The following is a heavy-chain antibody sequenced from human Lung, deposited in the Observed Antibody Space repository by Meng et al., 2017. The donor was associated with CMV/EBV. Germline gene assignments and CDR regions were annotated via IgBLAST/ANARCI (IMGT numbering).Heavy chain of an antibody. CDR2: ISWNSGSI. CDR3: AKDMSFSILGFVDY. D-gene: IGHD2/OR15-2a*01. V-gene: IGHV3-9*01. Sequence: SLKISCAASGFIFDDYAMHWVRQAPGKGLEWVSGISWNSGSIGYADSVKGRFTVSRDNAKNSLYLQMNSLRAEDTALYYCAKDMSFSILGFVDYWGHGXLVTVSS. J-gene: IGHJ4*01. CDR1: GFIFDDYA.